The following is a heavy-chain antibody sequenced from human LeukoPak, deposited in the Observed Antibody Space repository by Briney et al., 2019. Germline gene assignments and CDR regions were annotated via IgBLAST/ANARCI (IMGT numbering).Heavy chain of an antibody. D-gene: IGHD3-10*01. V-gene: IGHV4-34*01. CDR3: ARGARGLRITMVRGVTPTWEG. CDR2: INHSGST. CDR1: GGSSSGYY. Sequence: SETLSLTCAVYGGSSSGYYWSWIRQLPGKGLEWIGEINHSGSTNYNPSLKSRVTISVDTSKNQFSLKLSSVTAADTAVYYCARGARGLRITMVRGVTPTWEGWGQGTLVTVSS. J-gene: IGHJ4*02.